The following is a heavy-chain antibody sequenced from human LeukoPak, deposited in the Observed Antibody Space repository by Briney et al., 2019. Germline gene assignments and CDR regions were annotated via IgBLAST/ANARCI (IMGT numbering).Heavy chain of an antibody. D-gene: IGHD3-10*01. Sequence: GGSLRLSCAASGFTFSSYSMNWVRQAPGKGLEWVSSISSSSSYIYYADSVKGRFTISRDNAKNSLYLQMNSLRAEDTAVYYCARGLFQGLLWFGDLGYWGQGTLVTVSS. CDR2: ISSSSSYI. CDR1: GFTFSSYS. J-gene: IGHJ4*02. V-gene: IGHV3-21*01. CDR3: ARGLFQGLLWFGDLGY.